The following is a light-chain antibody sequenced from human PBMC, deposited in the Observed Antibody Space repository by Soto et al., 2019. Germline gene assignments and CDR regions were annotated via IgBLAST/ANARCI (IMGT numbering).Light chain of an antibody. J-gene: IGLJ2*01. V-gene: IGLV2-14*01. CDR1: SSDIGGYNY. CDR3: SSFTTTSTVL. Sequence: QSALTQPASVSGSLGQSITISCTGTSSDIGGYNYVSWYQQHPGKAPKVMMFEVSKRPSGVSNRFSGSKSGNMASLTISGLQAEDEGDYYCSSFTTTSTVLLGGGTKLTVL. CDR2: EVS.